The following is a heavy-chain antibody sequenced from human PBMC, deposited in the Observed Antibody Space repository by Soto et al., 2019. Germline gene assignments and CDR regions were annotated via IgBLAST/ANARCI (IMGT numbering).Heavy chain of an antibody. CDR2: INQDGSER. J-gene: IGHJ4*02. D-gene: IGHD3-16*01. V-gene: IGHV3-7*01. CDR1: GFTFSTYW. CDR3: VCGGNFFVY. Sequence: EVQPVESGGGLVQPGGSLRLPCAASGFTFSTYWMTWVRQPPGKGLEWVASINQDGSERYYVDSVRGRFTISRDNAKNSLYLQMNSLRAEDTAVYYCVCGGNFFVYWGQGTLVTVSP.